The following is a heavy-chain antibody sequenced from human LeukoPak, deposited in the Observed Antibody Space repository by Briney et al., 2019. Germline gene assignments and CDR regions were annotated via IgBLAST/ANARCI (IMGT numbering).Heavy chain of an antibody. V-gene: IGHV3-11*01. CDR3: AMHDYGDYVLLDY. Sequence: GGSLRLSCAASGFTFSDYYMSWIRQAPGKGLEWVSYISSSGSTIYYADSVKGRFTISRDNAKNSLYLQMNSLRAEDTAVYYCAMHDYGDYVLLDYWGQGTLVTVSS. D-gene: IGHD4-17*01. CDR2: ISSSGSTI. J-gene: IGHJ4*02. CDR1: GFTFSDYY.